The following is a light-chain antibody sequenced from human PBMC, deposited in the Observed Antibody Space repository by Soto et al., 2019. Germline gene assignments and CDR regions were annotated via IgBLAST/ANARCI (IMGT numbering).Light chain of an antibody. CDR3: CAYAGGRTLV. V-gene: IGLV2-23*01. J-gene: IGLJ2*01. Sequence: QSALTQPASVSGSPGQSITISCTGTSSDVGTYNLVSWYQQHPGEAPKLLIYEGDKWPSGVSSRFSGSKSGNTASLTISGLQAEDEADYYCCAYAGGRTLVFGGGTKLTVL. CDR2: EGD. CDR1: SSDVGTYNL.